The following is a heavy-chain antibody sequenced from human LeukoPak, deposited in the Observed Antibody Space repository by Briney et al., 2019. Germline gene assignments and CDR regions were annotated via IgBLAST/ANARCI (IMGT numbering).Heavy chain of an antibody. J-gene: IGHJ4*02. V-gene: IGHV1-18*01. CDR3: VRDLDYFDY. CDR1: GYTFIPSG. Sequence: ASVKVSCKASGYTFIPSGISWVRQAPGQGLEWMGWISTYNGNTKYPQKVQGRVTLTTDASTSTAYMELRSLRSDDTAVYYCVRDLDYFDYWGQGTMVTVSS. CDR2: ISTYNGNT.